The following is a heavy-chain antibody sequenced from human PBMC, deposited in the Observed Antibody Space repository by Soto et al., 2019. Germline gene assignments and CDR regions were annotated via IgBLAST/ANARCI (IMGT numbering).Heavy chain of an antibody. V-gene: IGHV3-7*03. Sequence: GGSLRLSCAASGFTFSSYWMSWVRQAPGKGLEWVANIKQDGSEKYYVESVKGRFTISRDNAKNSLYLQMNSLRAEDSAVYYCARCGWGSSNAFDIWGQGTMVTVSS. CDR3: ARCGWGSSNAFDI. D-gene: IGHD2-21*01. CDR1: GFTFSSYW. J-gene: IGHJ3*02. CDR2: IKQDGSEK.